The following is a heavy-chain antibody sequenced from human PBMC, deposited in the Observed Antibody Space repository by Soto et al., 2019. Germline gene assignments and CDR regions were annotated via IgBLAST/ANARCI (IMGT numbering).Heavy chain of an antibody. CDR3: AKDERCSGAASYPGN. Sequence: EVQLLESGGGLVQPGGSQRLSCAASGFTFSSYAMSWVRQAPDKGLEWVSGISGSGGSTNYADSVKGRFTISRDNSKNTLHLQMNSLRAEDTAVYYCAKDERCSGAASYPGNWGQGTLVTVSS. V-gene: IGHV3-23*01. CDR2: ISGSGGST. J-gene: IGHJ4*02. D-gene: IGHD6-19*01. CDR1: GFTFSSYA.